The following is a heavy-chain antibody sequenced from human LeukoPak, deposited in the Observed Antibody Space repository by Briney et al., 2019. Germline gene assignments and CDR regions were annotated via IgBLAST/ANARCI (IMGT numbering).Heavy chain of an antibody. D-gene: IGHD6-13*01. Sequence: PGGSLRLSCAASGFTFSSYWMSWVRQAPGKGLEWVAVISYDGSNKYNGDSVKGRFTISRDNSKNTLYLQMNSLRAEDTAIYYCARDPKEAAGSPWGQGTLVSASS. CDR1: GFTFSSYW. V-gene: IGHV3-30-3*01. J-gene: IGHJ5*02. CDR2: ISYDGSNK. CDR3: ARDPKEAAGSP.